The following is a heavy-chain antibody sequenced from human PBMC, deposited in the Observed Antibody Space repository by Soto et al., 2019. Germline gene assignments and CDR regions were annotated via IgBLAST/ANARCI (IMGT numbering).Heavy chain of an antibody. D-gene: IGHD3-3*01. J-gene: IGHJ4*02. CDR1: GFSLSNARMG. Sequence: SGATLVNPTETLTLTCTVSGFSLSNARMGVSWIRQPPGKALEWLAHIFSDDEKSYSTSLRTRLTISKDTSKSQVVLTMTNMDPMDTATYYCARIGWRYDSDYWGQGTPVTVSS. CDR2: IFSDDEK. V-gene: IGHV2-26*01. CDR3: ARIGWRYDSDY.